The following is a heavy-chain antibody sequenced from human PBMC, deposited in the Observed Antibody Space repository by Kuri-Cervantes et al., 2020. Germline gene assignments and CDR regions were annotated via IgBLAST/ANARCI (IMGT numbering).Heavy chain of an antibody. D-gene: IGHD2-2*01. J-gene: IGHJ3*02. Sequence: ASVKVSCKASGYTFTSYDINWVRQATGQGLEWMGWMNPNSGNTGYAQKFRGRVTMTRNTSISTAYMELSSLRSEDTAVYYCARAPGSRGVVPAAFDIWGQGTMVTVSS. CDR3: ARAPGSRGVVPAAFDI. CDR2: MNPNSGNT. CDR1: GYTFTSYD. V-gene: IGHV1-8*01.